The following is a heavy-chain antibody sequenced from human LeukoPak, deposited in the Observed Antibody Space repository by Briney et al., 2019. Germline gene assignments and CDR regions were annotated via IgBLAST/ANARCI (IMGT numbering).Heavy chain of an antibody. CDR2: IWYDGSNK. V-gene: IGHV3-33*08. Sequence: GGSLRLSCAASRFTFSRYAMSWVRQAPGKGLEWVAVIWYDGSNKYYADSVKGRFTISRDNSKNTLYLQMNSLRAEDTAVYYCARDRSGSSTVTLLPLYYYYGMDVWGQGTTVTVSS. CDR1: RFTFSRYA. J-gene: IGHJ6*02. CDR3: ARDRSGSSTVTLLPLYYYYGMDV. D-gene: IGHD4-11*01.